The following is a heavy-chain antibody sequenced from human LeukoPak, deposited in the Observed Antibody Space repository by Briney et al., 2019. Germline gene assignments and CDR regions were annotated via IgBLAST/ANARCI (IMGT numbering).Heavy chain of an antibody. D-gene: IGHD6-6*01. CDR1: GYSFTSYW. CDR2: IYPGNSDT. V-gene: IGHV5-51*01. J-gene: IGHJ4*02. CDR3: ARRSSSEF. Sequence: GESLKISCKGSGYSFTSYWIGWVRQMPGKGLEWMGIIYPGNSDTKYNPAFQGQVTISADNSISTVYLQWSSLKASDSAMYYCARRSSSEFWGQGTLVTVSS.